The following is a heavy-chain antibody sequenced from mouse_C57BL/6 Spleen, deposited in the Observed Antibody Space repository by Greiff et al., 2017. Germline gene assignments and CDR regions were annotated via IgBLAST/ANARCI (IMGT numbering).Heavy chain of an antibody. J-gene: IGHJ3*01. CDR1: GYTFTDYN. D-gene: IGHD4-1*01. V-gene: IGHV1-22*01. CDR2: INPNNGGT. CDR3: ARGTVTGGFAY. Sequence: EVQLQQSGPELVKPGASVKMSCKASGYTFTDYNMHWVKQSHGKSLEWIGYINPNNGGTSYNQKFKGKATLTVHKSSSTAYMELRSLTSEDSAVYYCARGTVTGGFAYWGQGTLVTVSA.